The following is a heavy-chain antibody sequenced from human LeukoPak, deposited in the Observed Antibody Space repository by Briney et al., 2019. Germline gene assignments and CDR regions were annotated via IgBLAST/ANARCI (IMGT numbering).Heavy chain of an antibody. J-gene: IGHJ3*02. CDR1: GGSISSYY. CDR3: ASPYSGSSYAFDI. D-gene: IGHD1-26*01. Sequence: PSETLSLTCTVSGGSISSYYWSWIRQPPGKGLEWIGEIYHSGSTNYNPSLKSRVTISVDKSKNQFSLKLSSVTAADTAVYYCASPYSGSSYAFDIWGQGTMVTVSS. CDR2: IYHSGST. V-gene: IGHV4-59*12.